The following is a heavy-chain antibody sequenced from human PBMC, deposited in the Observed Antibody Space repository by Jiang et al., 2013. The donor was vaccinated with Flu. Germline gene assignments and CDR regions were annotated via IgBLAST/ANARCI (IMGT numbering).Heavy chain of an antibody. J-gene: IGHJ4*02. V-gene: IGHV1-69*01. CDR3: ARDRYYYGSGTYES. Sequence: GAEVKKPGSSVKVSCKASGGPFRSYAISWVRQAPGQGLEWMGDITAVFGTTNYAQKFQGRVSITADDSTNTAYLELSSLRSDDTAVYYCARDRYYYGSGTYESWGQGTLVTV. CDR1: GGPFRSYA. CDR2: ITAVFGTT. D-gene: IGHD3-10*01.